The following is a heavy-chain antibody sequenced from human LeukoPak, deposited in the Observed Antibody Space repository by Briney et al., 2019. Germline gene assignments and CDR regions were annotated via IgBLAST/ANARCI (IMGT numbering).Heavy chain of an antibody. Sequence: PGGSLRLSCVASGFTFSTFAMIWVRQPPGKGLEWVSSIFPSGGEIHYADSVRGRFTISRDNSESILSLQMNSLRAEDTATYYCATYRQVLLPFESWGQGTLVTVSS. V-gene: IGHV3-23*01. CDR3: ATYRQVLLPFES. CDR1: GFTFSTFA. J-gene: IGHJ4*02. CDR2: IFPSGGEI. D-gene: IGHD5-18*01.